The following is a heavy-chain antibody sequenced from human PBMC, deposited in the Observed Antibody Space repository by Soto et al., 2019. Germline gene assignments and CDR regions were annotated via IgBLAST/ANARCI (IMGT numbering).Heavy chain of an antibody. J-gene: IGHJ4*02. V-gene: IGHV3-33*08. CDR3: ARTDTGGTYFEF. CDR1: GFTFSEYD. CDR2: ISYLGTKT. D-gene: IGHD3-16*01. Sequence: QVQLVESGGGVVQPGMSLRLSCADSGFTFSEYDMHWVRQAPGKGLEWVALISYLGTKTDYADSVKGRFTISRDNCKTTVSLQMESLRAEDSAGYFCARTDTGGTYFEFWGRGTLVTVSS.